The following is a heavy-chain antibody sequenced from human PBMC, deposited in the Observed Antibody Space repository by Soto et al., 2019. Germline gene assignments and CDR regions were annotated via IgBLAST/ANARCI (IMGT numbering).Heavy chain of an antibody. CDR3: AKNFIPLSPDLYFDS. Sequence: GGSLRLSFAASGFTFRSYGMPWARQAPGRGLEWVAVISYDGSYKSYEDSVKGRFTISRDNDKSTLHLQMDSLRAEDTAVYYCAKNFIPLSPDLYFDSWGQGTLVTVSS. J-gene: IGHJ4*02. V-gene: IGHV3-30*18. CDR1: GFTFRSYG. CDR2: ISYDGSYK. D-gene: IGHD3-16*01.